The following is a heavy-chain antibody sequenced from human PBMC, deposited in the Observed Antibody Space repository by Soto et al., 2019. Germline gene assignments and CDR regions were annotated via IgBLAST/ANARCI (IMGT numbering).Heavy chain of an antibody. V-gene: IGHV1-24*01. CDR1: GYTLNEVA. CDR3: TTYHGDYNFDH. Sequence: ASVKVSCNVSGYTLNEVAMHWLRQAPGKGLEWLGGFDPDEAETIYAQHFQGRVTMTEDTSTDTVYMELSSLRSEDTALYFCTTYHGDYNFDHWGQGTLVTVSS. CDR2: FDPDEAET. D-gene: IGHD4-17*01. J-gene: IGHJ5*02.